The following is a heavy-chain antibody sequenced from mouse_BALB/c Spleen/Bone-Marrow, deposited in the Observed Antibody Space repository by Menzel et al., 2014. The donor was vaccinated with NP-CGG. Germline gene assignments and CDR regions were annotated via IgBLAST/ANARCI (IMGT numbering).Heavy chain of an antibody. D-gene: IGHD3-1*01. CDR2: ILPGSGST. Sequence: VQLQQSGAELMKPGASVKISCKATGYTFSSYWIEWVKQRPGHGLEWIEEILPGSGSTNYNEKFKGKATFTADTSSNTAYMQLSSLTSEDSAVYYCARSGGYRGGMDYWGQGTSVTVSP. CDR1: GYTFSSYW. J-gene: IGHJ4*01. CDR3: ARSGGYRGGMDY. V-gene: IGHV1-9*01.